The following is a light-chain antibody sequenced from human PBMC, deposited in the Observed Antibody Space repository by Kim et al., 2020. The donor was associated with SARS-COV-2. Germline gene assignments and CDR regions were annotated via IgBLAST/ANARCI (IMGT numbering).Light chain of an antibody. J-gene: IGLJ3*02. Sequence: GQRVTIVCSGSRSNSGSNTVTWYQQRPGTDPKLLIYSNKHRPSGVPDRCSGSKSGTSASLAISGLQSEDEADYYCAAWDDSLNGWVFGGGTQLTVL. V-gene: IGLV1-44*01. CDR2: SNK. CDR3: AAWDDSLNGWV. CDR1: RSNSGSNT.